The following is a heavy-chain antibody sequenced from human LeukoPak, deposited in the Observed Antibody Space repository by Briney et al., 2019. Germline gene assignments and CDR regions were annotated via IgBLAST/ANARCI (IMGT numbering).Heavy chain of an antibody. CDR2: IYYSGST. CDR3: ARLPRNYYYSSGYVY. CDR1: GGSISSSSYY. J-gene: IGHJ4*02. V-gene: IGHV4-39*01. Sequence: SETLSLTCTVSGGSISSSSYYWGWIRQPPGKGLEWIGSIYYSGSTYYNPSLKSRVTISVDTSKNQFSLKLSSVTAADTAVYYCARLPRNYYYSSGYVYWGQGTLVTVSS. D-gene: IGHD3-22*01.